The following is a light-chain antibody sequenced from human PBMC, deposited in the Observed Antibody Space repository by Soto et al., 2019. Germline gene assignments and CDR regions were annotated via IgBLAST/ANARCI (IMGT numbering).Light chain of an antibody. CDR1: SSDVGRYDY. J-gene: IGLJ1*01. V-gene: IGLV2-11*01. Sequence: QSVLTQPRSVSASPGQSVTISCTGTSSDVGRYDYVSWYQQHPGKAPKLIVYDVTERPSGVPDRFSGSKSGNTASLTISGLQAEDEADYSCCSFAGSYSYVCGTRTRVT. CDR3: CSFAGSYSYV. CDR2: DVT.